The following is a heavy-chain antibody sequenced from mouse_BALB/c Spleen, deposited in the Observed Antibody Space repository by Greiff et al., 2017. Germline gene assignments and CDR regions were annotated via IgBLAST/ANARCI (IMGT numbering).Heavy chain of an antibody. CDR3: ARGDGSRRYFDV. CDR2: ISYDGSN. V-gene: IGHV3-6*02. CDR1: GYSITSGYY. Sequence: VQLKESGPGLVKPSQSLSLTCSVTGYSITSGYYWNWIRQFPGNKLEWMGYISYDGSNNYNPSLKNRISITRDTSKNQFFLKLNSVTTEDTATYYCARGDGSRRYFDVWGAGTTVTVSS. D-gene: IGHD1-1*01. J-gene: IGHJ1*01.